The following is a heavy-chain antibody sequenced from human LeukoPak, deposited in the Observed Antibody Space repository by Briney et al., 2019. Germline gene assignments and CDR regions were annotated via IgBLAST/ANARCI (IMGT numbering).Heavy chain of an antibody. V-gene: IGHV4-34*01. J-gene: IGHJ6*02. Sequence: SETLSLTCAVYGVSFSGYYWSWVRQPPGKGLEWVGEINHSGSTNYNPSLKSRVTISVDTSKNQFSLKLSSVTAADTAVYYCARFCGKYCSSTSSRYGMDVWGQGTTVTVSS. CDR1: GVSFSGYY. CDR3: ARFCGKYCSSTSSRYGMDV. D-gene: IGHD2-2*01. CDR2: INHSGST.